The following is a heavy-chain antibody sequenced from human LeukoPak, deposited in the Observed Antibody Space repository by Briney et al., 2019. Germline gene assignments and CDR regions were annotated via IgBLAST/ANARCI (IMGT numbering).Heavy chain of an antibody. CDR1: GGSFSGYY. V-gene: IGHV4-34*01. J-gene: IGHJ6*03. CDR2: INHSGST. CDR3: ARLYYVWGSYRTLLHYMDV. Sequence: NPSETLSLTCAVYGGSFSGYYWSWIRQPPGKGLEWIGEINHSGSTNYNPSLKSRVTISVDTSKNQFSLKLTSVTAADTAVYYCARLYYVWGSYRTLLHYMDVWGKGTTVTISS. D-gene: IGHD3-16*02.